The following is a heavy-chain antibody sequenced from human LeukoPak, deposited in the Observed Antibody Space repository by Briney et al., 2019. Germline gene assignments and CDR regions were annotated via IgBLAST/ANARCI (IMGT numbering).Heavy chain of an antibody. J-gene: IGHJ4*02. Sequence: PSETLSLTCTVSGGSISSSSYYWGWIRQPPGKGLESIGTIYYSGSTYYNPSLKSRVTISVDTSKNQFSLKLSSVTAADTAVYYCARLGAGYYDILTGYPERYYFDYWGQGTLVTVSS. V-gene: IGHV4-39*01. CDR2: IYYSGST. D-gene: IGHD3-9*01. CDR3: ARLGAGYYDILTGYPERYYFDY. CDR1: GGSISSSSYY.